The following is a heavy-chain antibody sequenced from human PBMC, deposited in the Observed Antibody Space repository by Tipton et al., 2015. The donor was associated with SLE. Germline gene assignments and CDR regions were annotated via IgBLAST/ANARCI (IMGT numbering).Heavy chain of an antibody. CDR3: ARDDPTGDAFDI. V-gene: IGHV4-61*09. CDR2: IYTSGST. CDR1: GGSISSGSYY. Sequence: TLSLTCTVSGGSISSGSYYWSWIRQPAGKGLEWIGHIYTSGSTIYNPPLKSRVTISVDTSKNQFSLKLSSVTAADTAVYYCARDDPTGDAFDIWGQGTMVTVSS. D-gene: IGHD4-17*01. J-gene: IGHJ3*02.